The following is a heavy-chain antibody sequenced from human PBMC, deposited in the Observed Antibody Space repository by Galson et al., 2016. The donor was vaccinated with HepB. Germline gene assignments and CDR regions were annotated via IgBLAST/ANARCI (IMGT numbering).Heavy chain of an antibody. V-gene: IGHV6-1*01. J-gene: IGHJ6*04. CDR1: GDSVSSNRAA. CDR3: ARSGDVHSFGMDV. Sequence: CAISGDSVSSNRAAWNWIRQSPSRGLEWLGRTYFTSNWYNDYAISVKGRISISPDTSKNHFSLQLKSVTPEDTAVYYCARSGDVHSFGMDVWGKGTTVTGSS. CDR2: TYFTSNWYN. D-gene: IGHD1-1*01.